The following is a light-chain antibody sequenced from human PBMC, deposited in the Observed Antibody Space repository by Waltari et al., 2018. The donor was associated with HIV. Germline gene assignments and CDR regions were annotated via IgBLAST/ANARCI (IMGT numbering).Light chain of an antibody. Sequence: SYEVTQPPSVSVSPGQTASITCSGDTLGDKYASWYQQKPGQSPVLVLYQDNKRPSGIPERFSGSNSGNTATLTISGTQAMDEADYYCQAWDSSTGGVFGGGTKLTVL. CDR3: QAWDSSTGGV. CDR2: QDN. V-gene: IGLV3-1*01. CDR1: TLGDKY. J-gene: IGLJ3*02.